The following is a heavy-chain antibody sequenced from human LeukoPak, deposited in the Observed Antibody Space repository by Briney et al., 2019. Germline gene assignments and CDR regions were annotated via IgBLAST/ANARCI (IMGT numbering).Heavy chain of an antibody. CDR2: LHHTWST. CDR3: ARDRESSPWELLLDY. Sequence: KPSETLSLTCAVSGYSIRSGYYWAWIRQPPGTGLEWIGSLHHTWSTYYNPSLKSRVTMSVDRSNSKCSLNQNSVTAADTAVYYCARDRESSPWELLLDYWGQGIVVTVSS. CDR1: GYSIRSGYY. J-gene: IGHJ4*02. V-gene: IGHV4-38-2*02. D-gene: IGHD1-26*01.